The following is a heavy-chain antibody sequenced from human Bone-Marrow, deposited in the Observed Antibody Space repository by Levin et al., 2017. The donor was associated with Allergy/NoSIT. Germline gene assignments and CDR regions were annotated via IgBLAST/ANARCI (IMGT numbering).Heavy chain of an antibody. D-gene: IGHD3-10*01. J-gene: IGHJ6*02. CDR1: GVSMKSGGYY. Sequence: SQTLSLTCTVSGVSMKSGGYYWSWIRQHPGQGLEWIGYIYYSGSSFYNPSLQSRVTISVDTSKNQFSLRLSSVTAADTAVYYCARERGGAEGMDVWDQGTPFTVSS. V-gene: IGHV4-31*03. CDR3: ARERGGAEGMDV. CDR2: IYYSGSS.